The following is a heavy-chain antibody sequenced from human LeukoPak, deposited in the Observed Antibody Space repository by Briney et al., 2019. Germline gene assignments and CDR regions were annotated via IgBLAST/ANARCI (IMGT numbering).Heavy chain of an antibody. Sequence: GGSLTLSCAASGFTLSSYSMNWVRQAPGKGQEWVSYIGSSGTIHDADSVKGRFTISRDNAKNSLYLQMNSLRAEDTAVYYCARGFDPDAFDIWGQGTMVTVSS. CDR2: IGSSGTI. D-gene: IGHD3-9*01. CDR3: ARGFDPDAFDI. J-gene: IGHJ3*02. V-gene: IGHV3-48*01. CDR1: GFTLSSYS.